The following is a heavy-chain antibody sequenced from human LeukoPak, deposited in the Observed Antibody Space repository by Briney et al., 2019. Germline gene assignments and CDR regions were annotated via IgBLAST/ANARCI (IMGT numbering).Heavy chain of an antibody. J-gene: IGHJ4*02. D-gene: IGHD3-22*01. Sequence: ASVKVSCKASGYTFTSYGISWVRQAPGQGLEWMGWISAYNGNTNYAQKLQGRVTMTTDTSTSTAYMELRSLRSDDTAVYYCASSTYYYDSSGYYCDYWGQGTRVTVSS. CDR2: ISAYNGNT. CDR3: ASSTYYYDSSGYYCDY. CDR1: GYTFTSYG. V-gene: IGHV1-18*01.